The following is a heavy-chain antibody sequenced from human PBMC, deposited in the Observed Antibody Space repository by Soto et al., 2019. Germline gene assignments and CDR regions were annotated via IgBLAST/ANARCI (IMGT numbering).Heavy chain of an antibody. J-gene: IGHJ4*02. D-gene: IGHD1-26*01. CDR2: INSNGGST. V-gene: IGHV3-64*02. CDR1: GFTFSNYA. CDR3: ARGGGRAALADFDY. Sequence: GGSLRLSCAASGFTFSNYAMHWVRQAPGKGLECVSTINSNGGSTYYADSVKGRFTISRDNSKNTLYLQMGSLRAEDMAVYYCARGGGRAALADFDYWGQGTLVTVSS.